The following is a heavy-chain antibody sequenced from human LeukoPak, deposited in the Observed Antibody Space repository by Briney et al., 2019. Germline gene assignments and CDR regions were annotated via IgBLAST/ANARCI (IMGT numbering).Heavy chain of an antibody. V-gene: IGHV3-30*02. CDR2: IWYDASNK. CDR1: GISFRSYG. J-gene: IGHJ4*02. Sequence: GGSLRLSCAASGISFRSYGMHWVRQAPGKGLEWVAFIWYDASNKYYAESVKGRFTISRDNSRNTVFLQMNSLRAEDTAIYYCATDISTHYFGSWGQGTLVTVSS. CDR3: ATDISTHYFGS. D-gene: IGHD3-9*01.